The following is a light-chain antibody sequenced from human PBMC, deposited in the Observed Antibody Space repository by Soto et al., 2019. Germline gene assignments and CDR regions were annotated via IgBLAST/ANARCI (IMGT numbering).Light chain of an antibody. V-gene: IGKV1-6*01. CDR3: LQDYNYPYT. J-gene: IGKJ2*01. CDR2: DAS. CDR1: QGIRND. Sequence: AIQMTQSPSSLSASVGDRVTITCRASQGIRNDLGWYQQKPGKAPKLLIYDASTLQSGVPSRFSGSGSATDFTLTISSLQPEDFATYYCLQDYNYPYTFGQGTKLEI.